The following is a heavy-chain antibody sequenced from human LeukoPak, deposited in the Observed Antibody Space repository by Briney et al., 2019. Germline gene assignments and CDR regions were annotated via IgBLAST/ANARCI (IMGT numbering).Heavy chain of an antibody. J-gene: IGHJ4*02. CDR2: ISAYNGNT. V-gene: IGHV1-18*01. CDR1: GYTFTSYG. Sequence: ASVRVSCKASGYTFTSYGISWVRQAPGQGLEWMGWISAYNGNTNYAQKLQGRVTITTDTSTSTAYLELRSLRSDDTAVYYCAREVRSPPAPYFDYWGQGTPVTVSS. D-gene: IGHD3-3*01. CDR3: AREVRSPPAPYFDY.